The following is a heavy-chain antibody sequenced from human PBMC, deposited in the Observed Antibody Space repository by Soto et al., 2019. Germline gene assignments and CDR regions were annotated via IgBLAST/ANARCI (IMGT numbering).Heavy chain of an antibody. CDR1: GFTFSSYA. Sequence: EVQLLESGGGLVQPGGSLRLSCAASGFTFSSYAMSWVRQAPGKGLEWVSAISSSGGSTDYAYSVKGRFTISRDNSKNTLYMQMNSLRAEDTAVYYCAKHPSSGWYLDPFDYWGQGTLVTVSS. CDR3: AKHPSSGWYLDPFDY. V-gene: IGHV3-23*01. D-gene: IGHD6-19*01. CDR2: ISSSGGST. J-gene: IGHJ4*02.